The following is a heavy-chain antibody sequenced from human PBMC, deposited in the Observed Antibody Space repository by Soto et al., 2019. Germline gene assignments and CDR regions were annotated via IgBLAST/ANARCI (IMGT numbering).Heavy chain of an antibody. CDR2: ISSSSSYI. D-gene: IGHD3-10*01. V-gene: IGHV3-21*01. CDR1: GFTFSSYS. Sequence: EVQLVESGGGLVKPGGSLRLSCAASGFTFSSYSMNWVRQAPGKGLEWVSSISSSSSYIYYADSVKGRFTISRDNAKNSLYLQMNSLRAEDTAVYYCARDLHTMVRGVIFGAFDIWGQGTMVTVSS. CDR3: ARDLHTMVRGVIFGAFDI. J-gene: IGHJ3*02.